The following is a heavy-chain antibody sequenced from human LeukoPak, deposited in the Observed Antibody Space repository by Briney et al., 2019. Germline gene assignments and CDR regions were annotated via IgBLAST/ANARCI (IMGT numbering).Heavy chain of an antibody. V-gene: IGHV1-8*01. D-gene: IGHD2-15*01. CDR3: ARGGGYCSGGSCPYYFDY. CDR1: GYTFTSYD. Sequence: ASVKVSCKASGYTFTSYDINWVRQATGQGLEWMGWMNPNSGNTGYAQKFQGRVTMTRNNSISTAYMELSSLRSEDTAVYYWARGGGYCSGGSCPYYFDYWGQGTLVTVSS. CDR2: MNPNSGNT. J-gene: IGHJ4*02.